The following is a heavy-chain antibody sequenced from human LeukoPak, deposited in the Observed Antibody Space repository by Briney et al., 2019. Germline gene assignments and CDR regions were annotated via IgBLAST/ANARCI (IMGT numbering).Heavy chain of an antibody. CDR1: GGSTSSYY. D-gene: IGHD4-23*01. CDR3: AMGGFYGGNFPPSFDY. Sequence: PSETLSLTCTVSGGSTSSYYWSWIRQPPGKGLEWIGYIYYSGSTNYNPSLKSRVTISVDTSKNQFSLKLSSVTAADTAVYYCAMGGFYGGNFPPSFDYWGQGTLVTVSS. V-gene: IGHV4-59*01. J-gene: IGHJ4*02. CDR2: IYYSGST.